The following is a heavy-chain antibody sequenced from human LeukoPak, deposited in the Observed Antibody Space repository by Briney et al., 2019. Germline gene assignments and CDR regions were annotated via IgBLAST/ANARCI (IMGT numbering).Heavy chain of an antibody. CDR1: GFTFSSFA. Sequence: PGGSLRLSWAASGFTFSSFAMSWVRQAPGKGLEWVSTFSGSGGSTYYADSVKGRFSISRDNSKNTLYLQMNSLRAEDTAAYYCARSGLNRFDYWGQGTLVTVSS. CDR2: FSGSGGST. J-gene: IGHJ4*02. CDR3: ARSGLNRFDY. V-gene: IGHV3-23*01. D-gene: IGHD2-15*01.